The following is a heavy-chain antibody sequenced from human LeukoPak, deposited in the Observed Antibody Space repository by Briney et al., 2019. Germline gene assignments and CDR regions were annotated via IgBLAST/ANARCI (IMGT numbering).Heavy chain of an antibody. Sequence: GASVKVSCKASGYTFTSYFMHWVRQAPGQWPEWMGLINPSGGSTSYAQKFQGRVTMTRDMSTNTVYMDLSSLRSDDTAVYYCARDPYSGWQLDEFHYYGMDVWGQGTTVIVSS. J-gene: IGHJ6*02. CDR2: INPSGGST. D-gene: IGHD6-6*01. CDR1: GYTFTSYF. CDR3: ARDPYSGWQLDEFHYYGMDV. V-gene: IGHV1-46*01.